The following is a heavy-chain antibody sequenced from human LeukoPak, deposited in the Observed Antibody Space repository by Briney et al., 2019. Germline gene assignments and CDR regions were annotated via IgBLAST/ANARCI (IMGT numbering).Heavy chain of an antibody. CDR3: ARVYYYDSSGYHADAFDI. CDR1: GYTFTTYG. CDR2: ISAYNGKT. J-gene: IGHJ3*02. D-gene: IGHD3-22*01. V-gene: IGHV1-18*01. Sequence: ASVKVSCKASGYTFTTYGISWVRQAPGQGLEWMGWISAYNGKTNYAQMLQGRVTITADKSTSTAYMELSSLRSEDTAVYYCARVYYYDSSGYHADAFDIWGQGTMVTVSS.